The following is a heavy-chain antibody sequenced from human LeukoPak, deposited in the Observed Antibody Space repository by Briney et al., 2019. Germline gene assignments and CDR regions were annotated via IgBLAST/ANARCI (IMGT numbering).Heavy chain of an antibody. J-gene: IGHJ4*02. CDR3: ARDSASGSYFDY. V-gene: IGHV3-48*03. CDR2: ISSSGSTI. CDR1: GFTFSSYE. D-gene: IGHD3-10*01. Sequence: GGSLRLSCAASGFTFSSYEMNWVRQAPGKGLEWVSYISSSGSTIYYADSVKGRFTISRDNAKNSLYLQMNSLRAEDTAVYYCARDSASGSYFDYWGQGTLVTVSS.